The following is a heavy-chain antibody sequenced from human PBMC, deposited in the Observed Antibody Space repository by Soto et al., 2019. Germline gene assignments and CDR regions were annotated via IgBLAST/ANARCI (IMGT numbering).Heavy chain of an antibody. Sequence: GGSLRLSCAASGFTFSSYAMHWVRQAPGKGLEWVAVISYDGSNKYYADSVKGRFTISRDNSKNTLYLQMNSLRAEDTAVYYCAKDRRHLRLAATASDYWGQGTLVTVSS. D-gene: IGHD2-21*02. CDR2: ISYDGSNK. CDR3: AKDRRHLRLAATASDY. CDR1: GFTFSSYA. V-gene: IGHV3-30*18. J-gene: IGHJ4*02.